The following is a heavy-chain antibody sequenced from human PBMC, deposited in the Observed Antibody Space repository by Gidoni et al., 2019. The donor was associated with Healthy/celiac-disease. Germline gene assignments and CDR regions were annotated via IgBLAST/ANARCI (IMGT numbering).Heavy chain of an antibody. CDR1: GFTVRSNY. CDR3: ARDPSDYYDSSGYAN. Sequence: EVQLVESGGGLIQPGGSLRLSCAASGFTVRSNYMSWVRQAPGKGLEWVSVIYSGGSTYYADSVKGRFTISRDNSKNTLYLQMNSLRAEDTAVYYCARDPSDYYDSSGYANWGQGTLVTVSS. V-gene: IGHV3-53*01. D-gene: IGHD3-22*01. J-gene: IGHJ4*02. CDR2: IYSGGST.